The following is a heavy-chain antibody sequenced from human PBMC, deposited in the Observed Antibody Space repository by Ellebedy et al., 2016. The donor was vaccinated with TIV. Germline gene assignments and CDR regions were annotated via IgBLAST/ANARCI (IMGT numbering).Heavy chain of an antibody. J-gene: IGHJ6*01. CDR1: GYTFTSNG. Sequence: AASVKVSCKAPGYTFTSNGFTWVRQAPGQGLEWMGWISADSGNTNYAQNLQGRVTMTRDTSTSTAYMELRSLRSDDTAEYYCAVGGAGGYAYYGMDVWGQGTTITVSS. V-gene: IGHV1-18*01. D-gene: IGHD1-26*01. CDR3: AVGGAGGYAYYGMDV. CDR2: ISADSGNT.